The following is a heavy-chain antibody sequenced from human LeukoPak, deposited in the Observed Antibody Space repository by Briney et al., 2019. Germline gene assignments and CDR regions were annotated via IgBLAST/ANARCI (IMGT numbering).Heavy chain of an antibody. D-gene: IGHD3-16*02. CDR2: IIPTFGST. CDR1: GGTLSRYG. V-gene: IGHV1-69*05. CDR3: AGETLAPSGVKYFHH. J-gene: IGHJ1*01. Sequence: GASVKVSCKASGGTLSRYGINWVRQAPGQGLGWMGRIIPTFGSTNYAQNFQGRVTITTDESTTTAYMEVTSLTSEDTAVYYCAGETLAPSGVKYFHHWGQGTLVTVSS.